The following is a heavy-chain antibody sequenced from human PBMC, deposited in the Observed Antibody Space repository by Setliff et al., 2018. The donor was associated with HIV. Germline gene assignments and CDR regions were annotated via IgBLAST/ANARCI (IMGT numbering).Heavy chain of an antibody. CDR2: VVRGGGTT. D-gene: IGHD3-3*01. Sequence: GGSLRLSCAASGFTFSSYSMSWVRQAPGKGLEWLSVVVRGGGTTYYADSVKGRFTTSRDDSKNTVYLDMRSLSAEDTAVYFCAKYTRGGAIFYYMDVWGKGTTVTVSS. CDR1: GFTFSSYS. V-gene: IGHV3-23*03. J-gene: IGHJ6*03. CDR3: AKYTRGGAIFYYMDV.